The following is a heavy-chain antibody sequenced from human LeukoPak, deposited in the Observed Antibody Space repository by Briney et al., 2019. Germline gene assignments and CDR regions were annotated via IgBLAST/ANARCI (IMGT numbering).Heavy chain of an antibody. CDR1: GFTFSRYW. CDR3: ARDRVYLGREDAFDI. CDR2: ISPDGSTT. Sequence: GGSLRLSCAASGFTFSRYWMHWVRQAPGKGLMWVSRISPDGSTTLYADSVKGRFTISRDNAKNTLYLQMNSLGAEDTAVYYCARDRVYLGREDAFDIWGQGTMVTVSS. D-gene: IGHD7-27*01. V-gene: IGHV3-74*03. J-gene: IGHJ3*02.